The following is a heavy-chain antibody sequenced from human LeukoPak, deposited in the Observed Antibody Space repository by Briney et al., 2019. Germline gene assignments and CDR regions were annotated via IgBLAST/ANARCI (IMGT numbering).Heavy chain of an antibody. CDR1: GGSISSYY. Sequence: PSETLSLTCTVSGGSISSYYWSWIRQPPGKGLEWIGYIYYSGSTNYNPSLKSRVAVSTDRSKTLCSLKLTSVTAADTAVYYCVAEEYGTGSYYKSAFWGKGALVTVSS. D-gene: IGHD3-10*01. V-gene: IGHV4-59*08. CDR2: IYYSGST. CDR3: VAEEYGTGSYYKSAF. J-gene: IGHJ4*02.